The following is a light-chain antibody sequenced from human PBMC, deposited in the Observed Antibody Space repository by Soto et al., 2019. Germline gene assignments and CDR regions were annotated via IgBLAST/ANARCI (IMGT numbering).Light chain of an antibody. CDR2: EVT. J-gene: IGLJ2*01. V-gene: IGLV2-14*01. CDR3: SSYTTSSTVL. Sequence: QSALTQPASVSGSPGQSITISCTGTSSDIGGYNYVSWYQQHPGKAPKLMIYEVTNRPSGVSYRFSGSKSGNTASLTISGLQADDEADYYCSSYTTSSTVLFAGGTKLTVL. CDR1: SSDIGGYNY.